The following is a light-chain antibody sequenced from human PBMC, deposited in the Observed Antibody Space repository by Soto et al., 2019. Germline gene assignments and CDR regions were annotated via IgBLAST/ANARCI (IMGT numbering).Light chain of an antibody. J-gene: IGKJ1*01. Sequence: AIQMTQSPSSLSASVGDRVTITCRASQSISSYLNWYQQKPGKAPKLLIYDASSLESGVPSRFSGRGSGTEFTLTISSLQPDDFATYYCQQYNNYPTFGQGTKVDIK. CDR2: DAS. V-gene: IGKV1D-13*01. CDR3: QQYNNYPT. CDR1: QSISSY.